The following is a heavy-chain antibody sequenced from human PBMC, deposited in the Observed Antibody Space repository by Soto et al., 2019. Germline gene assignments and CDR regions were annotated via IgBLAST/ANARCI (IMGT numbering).Heavy chain of an antibody. D-gene: IGHD6-19*01. Sequence: EVQLVESGGGLVQPGGSLRLSCAASGFTFSSYSMNWVRQAPGMGLEWVSYISSSSSTIYYADSVKGRFTISRDNAKNSLYLQMNSLRDEDTAVYYCARSEVAGTYYFDYWGQGTLVTVSS. CDR1: GFTFSSYS. J-gene: IGHJ4*02. CDR2: ISSSSSTI. V-gene: IGHV3-48*02. CDR3: ARSEVAGTYYFDY.